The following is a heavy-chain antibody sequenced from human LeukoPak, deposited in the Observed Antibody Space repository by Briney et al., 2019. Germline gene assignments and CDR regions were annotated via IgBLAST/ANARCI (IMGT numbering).Heavy chain of an antibody. V-gene: IGHV3-7*01. Sequence: GGSLRLSCAASGFTFRNYAMSWVRQAPGKGLEWVANIKQDGSEKYYVDSVKGRFTISRDNAKNSLYLQMNSLRAEDTAVYYCARDIRVRGYSYGYSPHLFYYYYMDVWGKGTTVTISS. J-gene: IGHJ6*03. CDR2: IKQDGSEK. CDR3: ARDIRVRGYSYGYSPHLFYYYYMDV. CDR1: GFTFRNYA. D-gene: IGHD5-18*01.